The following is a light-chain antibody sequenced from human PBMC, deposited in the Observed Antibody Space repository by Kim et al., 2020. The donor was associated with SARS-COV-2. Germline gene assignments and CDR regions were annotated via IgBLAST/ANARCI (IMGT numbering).Light chain of an antibody. V-gene: IGKV3-20*01. CDR3: QQYGSSPLYT. CDR2: GAS. Sequence: ELVLTQSPGTLSLSPGERATLSCRASQSVGNSYLAWYQQKPGQAPRLLIYGASTRAIGIPDRFSGSGSGTDFTLTISRLEPEDFAVYYCQQYGSSPLYTFGQGTKLEI. CDR1: QSVGNSY. J-gene: IGKJ2*01.